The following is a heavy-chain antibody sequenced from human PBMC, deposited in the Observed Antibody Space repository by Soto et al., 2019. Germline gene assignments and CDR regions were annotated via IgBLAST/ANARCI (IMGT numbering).Heavy chain of an antibody. CDR2: ISGSGGST. CDR1: GFTFSSYA. CDR3: AKGKGGIQLWSRVYSYMDV. D-gene: IGHD5-18*01. J-gene: IGHJ6*03. Sequence: GGSLRLSCAASGFTFSSYAMSWVRQAPGKGLEWVSAISGSGGSTYYADSVKGRFTISRDNSKNTLYLQMNSLRAEDTAVYYCAKGKGGIQLWSRVYSYMDVWGKGTAVTVSS. V-gene: IGHV3-23*01.